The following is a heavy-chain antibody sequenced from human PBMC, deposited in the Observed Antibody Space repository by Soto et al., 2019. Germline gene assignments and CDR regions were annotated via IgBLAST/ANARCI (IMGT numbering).Heavy chain of an antibody. CDR1: GGSISSYY. Sequence: SETLSLTYTVSGGSISSYYWSWIRQPPGKGLEWIGYIYYSGSTNYNPSLKSRVTISVDTSKNQFSLKLSSVTAADTAVYYCARDGTLYYYYGMDVWGQGTTVTVSS. CDR2: IYYSGST. J-gene: IGHJ6*02. CDR3: ARDGTLYYYYGMDV. D-gene: IGHD1-26*01. V-gene: IGHV4-59*01.